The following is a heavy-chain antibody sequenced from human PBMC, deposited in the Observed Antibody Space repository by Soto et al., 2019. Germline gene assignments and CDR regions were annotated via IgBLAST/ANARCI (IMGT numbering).Heavy chain of an antibody. CDR2: INHSGST. Sequence: QVQLQQWGAGLLKPSETLSLTCAVYGGSFSGYYWSWIRQPPGKGLEWIGEINHSGSTNYNPSLNNRVTISVDTSKNQFSLQLSSVTAADTAVYYCARAGGYYYDSSGYYYRPGIAFDIWGQGTMVTVSS. V-gene: IGHV4-34*01. CDR1: GGSFSGYY. CDR3: ARAGGYYYDSSGYYYRPGIAFDI. J-gene: IGHJ3*02. D-gene: IGHD3-22*01.